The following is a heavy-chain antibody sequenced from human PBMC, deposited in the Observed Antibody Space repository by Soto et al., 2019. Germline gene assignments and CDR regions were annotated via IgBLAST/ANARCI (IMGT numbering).Heavy chain of an antibody. J-gene: IGHJ4*01. V-gene: IGHV4-59*01. D-gene: IGHD5-18*01. CDR1: GDSIIDYY. CDR3: ARTRRGYSYGLFDY. CDR2: IYYSGST. Sequence: SETLSLTCTVSGDSIIDYYWSWIRQPPGKGLEWIGYIYYSGSTSYNPSLNSRVTISVDTSKSQVSLKLSSVTAADTAAYYCARTRRGYSYGLFDYWGHGTLVTVSS.